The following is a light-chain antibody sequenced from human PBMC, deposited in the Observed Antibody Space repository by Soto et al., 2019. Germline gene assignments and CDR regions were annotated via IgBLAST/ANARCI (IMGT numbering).Light chain of an antibody. CDR1: SSDVGGYNC. V-gene: IGLV2-14*01. Sequence: QSALTQPASVSGSPGQSITISCTGTSSDVGGYNCVSWYQQHPGKAPKLMIYEVSNRPLGVSNRFSGSKSGNTASLTISGLQAEDEADYYCTSYTSSSTLDVFGTGTKVTVL. CDR2: EVS. J-gene: IGLJ1*01. CDR3: TSYTSSSTLDV.